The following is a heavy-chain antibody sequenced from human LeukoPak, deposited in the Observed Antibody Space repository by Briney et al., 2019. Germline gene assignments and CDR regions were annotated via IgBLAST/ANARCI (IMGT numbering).Heavy chain of an antibody. CDR3: ARDLAYCGGDCYPGGDY. CDR1: GGTFSSYA. V-gene: IGHV1-69*06. CDR2: IIPIFGTA. Sequence: SVKVSCKASGGTFSSYAISWVRQAPGQELEWMGRIIPIFGTANYAQKFQGRVTITADKSTSTAYMELSSLRSEDTAVYYCARDLAYCGGDCYPGGDYWGQGTLVTVSS. D-gene: IGHD2-21*02. J-gene: IGHJ4*02.